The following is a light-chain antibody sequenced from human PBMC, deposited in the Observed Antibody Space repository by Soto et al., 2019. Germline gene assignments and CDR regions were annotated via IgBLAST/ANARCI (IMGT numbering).Light chain of an antibody. CDR1: SSDVGGYNY. V-gene: IGLV2-8*01. CDR2: EVN. Sequence: QSVLTQPPSASGSPGQSVAISCTGTSSDVGGYNYVSWYQQHPGKAPKLMIYEVNKRPSGVPDRFSGSKSGSTASLTVSGLQAEDEADYYCSSYAGSSNVFXTGTKVTVL. J-gene: IGLJ1*01. CDR3: SSYAGSSNV.